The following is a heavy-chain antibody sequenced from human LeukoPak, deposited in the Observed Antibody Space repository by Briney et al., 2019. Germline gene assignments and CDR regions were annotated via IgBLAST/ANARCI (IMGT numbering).Heavy chain of an antibody. V-gene: IGHV3-53*01. CDR3: ARIPIVTITSGGY. Sequence: QSGGSLRLSCAASGFTVSSNYMSWVRQAPGKGLDWVSVIYSSGDTYYADSVKGRFTISRDNSKNTLYLQSNSLRAEDTAVYYCARIPIVTITSGGYWGQGTLVTVSS. D-gene: IGHD5-12*01. CDR2: IYSSGDT. J-gene: IGHJ1*01. CDR1: GFTVSSNY.